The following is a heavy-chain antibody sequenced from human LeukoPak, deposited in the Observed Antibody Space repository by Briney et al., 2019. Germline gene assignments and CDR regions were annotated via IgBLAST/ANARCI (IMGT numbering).Heavy chain of an antibody. J-gene: IGHJ4*02. V-gene: IGHV1-2*02. D-gene: IGHD3-10*01. CDR3: ARDVGGFETYYFDY. CDR2: INPNSGGT. Sequence: ASVKLSCTASGYTFTGYYMHWVRQAPGQGLEWMGWINPNSGGTNYPQKFQGRVTMTRDTSISTAYMELSRLRSDDTAVYYCARDVGGFETYYFDYWGQGTLASVPS. CDR1: GYTFTGYY.